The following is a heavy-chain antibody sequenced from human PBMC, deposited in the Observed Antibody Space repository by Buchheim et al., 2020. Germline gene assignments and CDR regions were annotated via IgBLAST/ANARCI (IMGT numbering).Heavy chain of an antibody. CDR3: ARDVGYGSGTYFPFDQ. V-gene: IGHV4-30-4*01. CDR2: IYYTGSTT. CDR1: GGSISSGNFY. J-gene: IGHJ4*02. D-gene: IGHD3-10*01. Sequence: QVQLQESGPGLVKPSQTLSLTCTVSGGSISSGNFYWSWLRQPPGKGLECIACIYYTGSTTYYNPSLKSRLTISVDTSKNQFSLGLTSVTAADTAMYYCARDVGYGSGTYFPFDQWGQGIL.